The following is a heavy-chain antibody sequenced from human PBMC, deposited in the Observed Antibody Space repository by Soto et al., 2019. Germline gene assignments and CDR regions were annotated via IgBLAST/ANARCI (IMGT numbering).Heavy chain of an antibody. V-gene: IGHV1-69*06. CDR2: IIPIFGTA. Sequence: ASVKVSCKASGGTFSSYAISWVRQAPGQGLEWMGGIIPIFGTANYAQRFQGRVTITADKSTSTAYMELSSLRSEDTAVYYCARDLPYYYGSGSSYLDAFDIWGQGTMVTVSS. CDR1: GGTFSSYA. J-gene: IGHJ3*02. D-gene: IGHD3-10*01. CDR3: ARDLPYYYGSGSSYLDAFDI.